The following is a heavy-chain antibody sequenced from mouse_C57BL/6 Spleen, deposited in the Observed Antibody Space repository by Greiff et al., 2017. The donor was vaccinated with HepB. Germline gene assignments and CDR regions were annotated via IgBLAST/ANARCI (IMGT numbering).Heavy chain of an antibody. J-gene: IGHJ2*01. V-gene: IGHV5-4*03. CDR3: ARGYGSSDFDY. CDR1: GFTFSSYA. Sequence: EVKLMESGGGLVKPGGSLKLSCAASGFTFSSYAMSWVRQTPEKRLEWVATISDGGSYTYYPDNVKGRFTISRDNAKNNLYLQMSHLKSEDTAMYYCARGYGSSDFDYWGQGTTLTVSS. CDR2: ISDGGSYT. D-gene: IGHD1-1*01.